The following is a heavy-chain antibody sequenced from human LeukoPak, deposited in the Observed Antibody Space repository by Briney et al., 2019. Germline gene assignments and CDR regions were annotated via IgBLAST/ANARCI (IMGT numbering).Heavy chain of an antibody. CDR1: GYLISGGHY. D-gene: IGHD2-8*01. CDR3: ARIEDVVLMMFES. CDR2: IYESANT. J-gene: IGHJ4*02. Sequence: SDTLSLTCSVSGYLISGGHYRGRLRPPPGKGLERIGTIYESANTYITPSLKSRVHIQVDTSKDQLYLQVSSVTAADTALYYCARIEDVVLMMFESWGQGTLVSDCS. V-gene: IGHV4-38-2*01.